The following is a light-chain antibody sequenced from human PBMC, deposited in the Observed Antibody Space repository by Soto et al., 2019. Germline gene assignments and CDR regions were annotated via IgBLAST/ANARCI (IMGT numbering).Light chain of an antibody. J-gene: IGKJ1*01. CDR1: QYISKF. V-gene: IGKV1-27*01. CDR3: QNYKSAPWT. CDR2: ATS. Sequence: DIQMTQSPSSLSASAGDRVTITCRASQYISKFLAWYQQKPGKVPRLLIYATSTLDSGVPSRFSGSGTGTDFTLTISSLQPEDVATYYCQNYKSAPWTFGQGTKVETK.